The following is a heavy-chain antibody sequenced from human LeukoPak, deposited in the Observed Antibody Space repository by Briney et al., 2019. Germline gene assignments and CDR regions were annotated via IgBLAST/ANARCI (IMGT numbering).Heavy chain of an antibody. Sequence: GGSLRLSCVVSGFTFSDFYMSCIRQAPGRGLGWVSYIISSSGNPNSADSLKGRFTDSRDNAKSSLYLQMNSLRAEDTAVYYCARLLMSPSSTHFDPWGQGTLVTVSS. V-gene: IGHV3-11*03. J-gene: IGHJ5*02. CDR3: ARLLMSPSSTHFDP. CDR2: IISSSGNP. CDR1: GFTFSDFY. D-gene: IGHD2-2*01.